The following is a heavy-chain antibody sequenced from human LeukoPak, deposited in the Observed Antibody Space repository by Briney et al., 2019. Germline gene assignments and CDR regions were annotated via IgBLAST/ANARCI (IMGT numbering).Heavy chain of an antibody. CDR2: ISSNGGST. D-gene: IGHD6-19*01. CDR3: VKDSSGPFSNFDY. J-gene: IGHJ4*02. Sequence: GGSLRLSCSASGFTFSSYAMHWVRQAPGKGLEYVSAISSNGGSTYYADSVKGRFTISRDNSKNTLYFQMSSLRAEDTAVYYCVKDSSGPFSNFDYWGQGTLVTVSS. CDR1: GFTFSSYA. V-gene: IGHV3-64D*06.